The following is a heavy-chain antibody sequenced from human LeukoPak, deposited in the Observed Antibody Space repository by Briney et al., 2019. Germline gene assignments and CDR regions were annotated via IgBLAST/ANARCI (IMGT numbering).Heavy chain of an antibody. CDR3: ARDLGYSSGHGSDV. J-gene: IGHJ6*02. Sequence: GGSLRLSCAASGFTFTDSAMHWVRRAPGAGLEWVALIRSGGSNEYYADSVKGRFTIYRDNAKNMLYLQMNRLSAEDTAMYCCARDLGYSSGHGSDVWGQGTTVTVSS. D-gene: IGHD6-19*01. CDR1: GFTFTDSA. V-gene: IGHV3-30*02. CDR2: IRSGGSNE.